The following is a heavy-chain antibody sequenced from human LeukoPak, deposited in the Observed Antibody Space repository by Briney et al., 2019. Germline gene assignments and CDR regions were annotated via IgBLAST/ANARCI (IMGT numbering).Heavy chain of an antibody. CDR1: GFTFNNYA. D-gene: IGHD1-26*01. J-gene: IGHJ4*02. V-gene: IGHV3-23*01. CDR3: ARGSGSFSGGFDY. Sequence: PGGSLRLSCAASGFTFNNYAMTWVRQTPGKGLEWVSTISSRSTTTYYTASVRGRFTISRDNSKNMLYLQMNSLRAEDTAVYYCARGSGSFSGGFDYWGQGTLVTVSS. CDR2: ISSRSTTT.